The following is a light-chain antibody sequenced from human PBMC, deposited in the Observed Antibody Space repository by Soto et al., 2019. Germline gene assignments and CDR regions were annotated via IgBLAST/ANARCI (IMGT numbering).Light chain of an antibody. CDR2: TAS. V-gene: IGKV1-16*01. CDR3: QQYKSYPLT. CDR1: QGISKS. Sequence: DIQMTQSPSSLSAFEGDRVTITCRASQGISKSLAWFQQKPGKAPKSLIDTASSLHSGVPSRFSGTGSGTEFTLTISSLQPEDSAIYYCQQYKSYPLTFGGGTKVEIK. J-gene: IGKJ4*01.